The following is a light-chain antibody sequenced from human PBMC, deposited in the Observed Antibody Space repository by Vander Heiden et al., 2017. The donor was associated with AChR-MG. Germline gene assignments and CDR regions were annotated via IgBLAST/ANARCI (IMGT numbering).Light chain of an antibody. CDR3: HQDDNLPQT. Sequence: DTVMTQSPATLSLSPGERATLSCRASQAINDNYLSWYQQKPGQPPRLLIYGTYIRATGIPPRFSGGGSGTDFTLTISGRQPEDVAVYYCHQDDNLPQTFGQGTKVEI. CDR2: GTY. J-gene: IGKJ1*01. V-gene: IGKV3D-7*01. CDR1: QAINDNY.